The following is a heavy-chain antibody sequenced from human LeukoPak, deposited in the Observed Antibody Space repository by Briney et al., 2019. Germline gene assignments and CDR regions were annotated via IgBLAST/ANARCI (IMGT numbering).Heavy chain of an antibody. CDR1: GYTFTSYY. D-gene: IGHD6-6*01. Sequence: ASVTVSCQASGYTFTSYYMHWVGQAPGQGLEWMGIINPSGGSTSYAQKFQGRLTMTRDMSTSTVYMELSSLRSEDTAVYYCARGPAVSSSSGNWFDPWGQGTLVTVSS. CDR3: ARGPAVSSSSGNWFDP. CDR2: INPSGGST. V-gene: IGHV1-46*01. J-gene: IGHJ5*02.